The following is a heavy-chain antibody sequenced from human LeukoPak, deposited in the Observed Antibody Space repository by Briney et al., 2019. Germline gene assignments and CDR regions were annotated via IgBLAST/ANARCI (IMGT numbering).Heavy chain of an antibody. J-gene: IGHJ4*02. CDR1: GFTVSAYG. D-gene: IGHD2-21*01. Sequence: GVSLRLFCEVSGFTVSAYGIHWVRQSRGKGLEWVAFVRYDGRDKFYADSVKGRFIVSKDNSRTTLQLQMNSLRSEDTAVYFCARGGARDIWYFAYWGQGIRVTVSS. CDR2: VRYDGRDK. CDR3: ARGGARDIWYFAY. V-gene: IGHV3-30*02.